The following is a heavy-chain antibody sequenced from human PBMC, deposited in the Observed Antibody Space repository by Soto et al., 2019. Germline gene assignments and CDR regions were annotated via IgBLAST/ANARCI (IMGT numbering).Heavy chain of an antibody. J-gene: IGHJ4*02. V-gene: IGHV3-30*18. Sequence: QVQLVESGGGVVQPGRSLRLSCAASGFTFSSYGMHWVRQAPGKGLEWVAVISYDGSNKYYADSVKGRFTISRDNSKNTLYLQMNSLRAEDTAVYYCAKWGVGGDYWGQGTLVTVSS. CDR2: ISYDGSNK. CDR1: GFTFSSYG. D-gene: IGHD2-15*01. CDR3: AKWGVGGDY.